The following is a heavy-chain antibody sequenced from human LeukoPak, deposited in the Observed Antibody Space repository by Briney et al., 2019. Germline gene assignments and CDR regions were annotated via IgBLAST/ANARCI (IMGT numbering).Heavy chain of an antibody. V-gene: IGHV4-39*07. CDR3: VKSGGYGLIDY. J-gene: IGHJ4*02. CDR1: GGSISSSSYY. CDR2: IYYSGST. Sequence: SETLSLTCTVSGGSISSSSYYWGWIRQPPGKGLERIGSIYYSGSTYYNPSLKSRVTISVDTSKNQFSLKLSSVTAADTAVYFCVKSGGYGLIDYWGQGTLVTVSS. D-gene: IGHD1-26*01.